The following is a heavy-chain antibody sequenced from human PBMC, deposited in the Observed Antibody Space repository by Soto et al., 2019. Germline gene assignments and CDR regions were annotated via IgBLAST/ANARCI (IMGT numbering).Heavy chain of an antibody. J-gene: IGHJ4*02. CDR2: IIPIFGTA. V-gene: IGHV1-69*01. CDR1: GGTFSSYA. D-gene: IGHD5-18*01. CDR3: ARVVMLHSYARYFDY. Sequence: QVQLVQSGAEVKKPGSSVKVSCKASGGTFSSYAISWVRQASGQALEWMGGIIPIFGTANYAQKFQGRVTITADESTSTAYMELSSLRSEDTAVYYCARVVMLHSYARYFDYWGQRTLLTASS.